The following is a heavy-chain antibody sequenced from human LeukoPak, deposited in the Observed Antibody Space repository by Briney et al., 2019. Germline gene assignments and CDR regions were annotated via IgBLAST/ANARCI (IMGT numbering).Heavy chain of an antibody. CDR1: GYTFTSYD. V-gene: IGHV1-8*01. CDR2: MNPNSGNT. D-gene: IGHD6-13*01. Sequence: GASVKVSCKASGYTFTSYDINWVRQATGQGLEWMGWMNPNSGNTGYAQKFQGRVTMTRSTSISTAYMELSSLRSEDTAVYYCARGPTHYRYSSSWYAPHYWGQGTLVTVSS. CDR3: ARGPTHYRYSSSWYAPHY. J-gene: IGHJ4*02.